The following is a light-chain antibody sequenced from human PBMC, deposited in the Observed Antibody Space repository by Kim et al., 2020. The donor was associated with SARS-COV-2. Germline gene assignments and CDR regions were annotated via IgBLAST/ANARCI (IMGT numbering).Light chain of an antibody. CDR1: QGISSN. V-gene: IGKV3-15*01. Sequence: EIVMTQSPVTLSVSPGERATLSCKASQGISSNLAWYQQKPGQAPRLLIYGASTRATGISARFSGSGSGTEFTLTISSLQSEDFAVYYCQQYNKWAGTFGQGTKVDIK. CDR2: GAS. J-gene: IGKJ1*01. CDR3: QQYNKWAGT.